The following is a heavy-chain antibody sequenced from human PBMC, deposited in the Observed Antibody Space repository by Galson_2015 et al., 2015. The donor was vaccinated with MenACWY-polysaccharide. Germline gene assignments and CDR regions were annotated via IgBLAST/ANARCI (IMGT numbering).Heavy chain of an antibody. D-gene: IGHD3-10*01. CDR3: VKSSLGDLGTSMVRGVDY. J-gene: IGHJ4*02. V-gene: IGHV4-4*09. CDR2: MHTSGRG. CDR1: GGSMSSYY. Sequence: ETLSLTCTVSGGSMSSYYWGWIRQPPGKGLEWIGYMHTSGRGNYNPSLKSRVSVSVDTSKKQFSLKVNSVTAADTAVYYCVKSSLGDLGTSMVRGVDYWGRGTLATVSS.